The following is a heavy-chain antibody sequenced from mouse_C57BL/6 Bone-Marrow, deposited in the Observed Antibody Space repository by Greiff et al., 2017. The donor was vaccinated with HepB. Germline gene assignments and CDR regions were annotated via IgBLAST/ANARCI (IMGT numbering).Heavy chain of an antibody. V-gene: IGHV1-85*01. J-gene: IGHJ1*03. Sequence: VQLQQSGPELVKPGASVKLSCKASGYTFTSYDINWVKQRPGQGLEWIGCIYPRDGSTKYNEKFKGKATLTVYTYSSTAYMELHSLTSEDSAVYFCARSGTTVVDWYFDVWGTGTTVTVSS. CDR3: ARSGTTVVDWYFDV. CDR2: IYPRDGST. CDR1: GYTFTSYD. D-gene: IGHD1-1*01.